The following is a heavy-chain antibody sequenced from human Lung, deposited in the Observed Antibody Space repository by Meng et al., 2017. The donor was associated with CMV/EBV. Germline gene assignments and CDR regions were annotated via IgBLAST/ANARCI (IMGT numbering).Heavy chain of an antibody. CDR2: IYHSGST. J-gene: IGHJ4*02. CDR3: ASFPPPGKQWLVTDY. V-gene: IGHV4-4*02. Sequence: VQRLGPGPGMVKPAGTLSLPCAGSGGSISSGNWWSWVRQPPGKGLEWIGEIYHSGSTNYNPSLKSRVTISVDKSKNQFSLKLSSVTAADTAVYYCASFPPPGKQWLVTDYWGQGTLVTVSS. D-gene: IGHD6-19*01. CDR1: GGSISSGNW.